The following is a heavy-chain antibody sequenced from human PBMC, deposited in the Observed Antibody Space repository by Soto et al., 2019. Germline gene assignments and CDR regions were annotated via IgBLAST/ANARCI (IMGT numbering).Heavy chain of an antibody. CDR2: IWYDGSNK. Sequence: GGSLRLSCAASGFTFSSYGMHWVRQAPGKGLEWVAVIWYDGSNKYYADSVKGRFTISRDNSKNTLYLQMNSLRAEDTAVYYCARDQVPGDPGRVRSYYGMDVWGQGTTVTVSS. V-gene: IGHV3-33*01. CDR3: ARDQVPGDPGRVRSYYGMDV. J-gene: IGHJ6*02. CDR1: GFTFSSYG. D-gene: IGHD3-10*02.